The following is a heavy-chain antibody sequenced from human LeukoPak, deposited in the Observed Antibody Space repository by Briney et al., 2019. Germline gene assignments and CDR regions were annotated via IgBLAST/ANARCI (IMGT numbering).Heavy chain of an antibody. CDR3: ANNRLVGATSFDY. V-gene: IGHV3-21*01. Sequence: AGGSLRLSCAASGFTFSSYSMNWVRQAPGKGLEWVSSISSSSSYIYYADSVKGRFTISRDNAKNSLYLQMNSLRAEDTAVYYCANNRLVGATSFDYWGQGTLVTVSS. CDR2: ISSSSSYI. CDR1: GFTFSSYS. J-gene: IGHJ4*02. D-gene: IGHD1-26*01.